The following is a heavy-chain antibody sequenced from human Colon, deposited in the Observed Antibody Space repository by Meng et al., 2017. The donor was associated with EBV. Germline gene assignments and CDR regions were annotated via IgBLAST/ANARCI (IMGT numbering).Heavy chain of an antibody. J-gene: IGHJ5*02. V-gene: IGHV4-30-2*01. D-gene: IGHD3-10*01. Sequence: QLQDAGLGLVRPSQTLSLTSAVSGDSITSGDYSWTWIRQPPGKGLEWIGYIYHGVNIYYTPSLRSRVTISVDKSRNQFSLKLTSVSAADTAVYYCVRDTRRGGGWFDPWGQGTLVTVSS. CDR2: IYHGVNI. CDR1: GDSITSGDYS. CDR3: VRDTRRGGGWFDP.